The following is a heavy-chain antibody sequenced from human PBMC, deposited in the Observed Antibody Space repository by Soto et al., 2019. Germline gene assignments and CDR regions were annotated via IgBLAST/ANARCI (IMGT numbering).Heavy chain of an antibody. CDR2: ISGSGGST. Sequence: HPVGSLRLSCAASGFTFSSYAMSWVRQAPGKGLEWVSAISGSGGSTYYADSVKGRFTISRDNSKNTLYLQMNSLRAEDTAVYYCAKDYYDSSGYYPGGAFDIWGQGTMVTVSS. V-gene: IGHV3-23*01. J-gene: IGHJ3*02. CDR3: AKDYYDSSGYYPGGAFDI. CDR1: GFTFSSYA. D-gene: IGHD3-22*01.